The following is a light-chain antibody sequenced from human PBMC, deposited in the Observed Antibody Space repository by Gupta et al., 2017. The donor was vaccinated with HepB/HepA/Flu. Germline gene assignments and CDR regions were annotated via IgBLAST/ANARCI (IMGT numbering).Light chain of an antibody. J-gene: IGLJ2*01. V-gene: IGLV1-44*01. CDR2: TND. CDR1: SSNIGSNT. Sequence: QSVLTQPPSASGTPGQTITISCSGSSSNIGSNTVNWHQQLPGTAPKLLIYTNDQRPSGVPDRFSGSKSGTSASLAISGLQAEDEADYYCATWDDSVNGVVFGGGTRLTVL. CDR3: ATWDDSVNGVV.